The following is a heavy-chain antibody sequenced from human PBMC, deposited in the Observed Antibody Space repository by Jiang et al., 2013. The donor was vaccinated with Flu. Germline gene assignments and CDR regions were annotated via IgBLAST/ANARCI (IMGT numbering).Heavy chain of an antibody. CDR3: AKGRQWLVQNPLDY. J-gene: IGHJ4*02. V-gene: IGHV3-23*01. CDR1: GFTFSSFA. D-gene: IGHD6-19*01. Sequence: VQLLESGGGLVQPGGSLRLSCSVSGFTFSSFAMTWVRQAPGKGLEWVSAITGSGGSTYYADSVKGRFTISSDNAKNTMFLQMSSLRAEDSALYYCAKGRQWLVQNPLDYWGQGTLVTVSS. CDR2: ITGSGGST.